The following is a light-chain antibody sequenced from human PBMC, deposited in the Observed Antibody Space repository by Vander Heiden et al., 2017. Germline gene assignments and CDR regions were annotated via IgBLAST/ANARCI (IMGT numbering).Light chain of an antibody. V-gene: IGKV3-20*01. CDR2: GAS. CDR1: QSVSSSY. CDR3: QQYGSSPRVT. Sequence: IVLTQSPGTLSLSPGERATLYCRASQSVSSSYLAWYQQKPGQAPRLLIYGASSRATGIPDRFSGSGSGTDFTLTISRLEPEDFAVYYCQQYGSSPRVTFGPGTKVDIK. J-gene: IGKJ3*01.